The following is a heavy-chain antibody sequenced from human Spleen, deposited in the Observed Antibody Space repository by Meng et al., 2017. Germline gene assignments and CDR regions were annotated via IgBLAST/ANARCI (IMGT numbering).Heavy chain of an antibody. J-gene: IGHJ4*02. CDR2: IKRGGTT. D-gene: IGHD4-23*01. CDR1: GLKFTDAW. Sequence: EVQVVDSGGGLVKPGGSLRLSCAVSGLKFTDAWMSWVRQAPGKGLEWVGRIKRGGTTDYAAPVEGRFTISRDDSKNMVYLHMNNLRTEDTALYYCAHCRGPGGVDFGYWGQGTLVTVSS. CDR3: AHCRGPGGVDFGY. V-gene: IGHV3-15*01.